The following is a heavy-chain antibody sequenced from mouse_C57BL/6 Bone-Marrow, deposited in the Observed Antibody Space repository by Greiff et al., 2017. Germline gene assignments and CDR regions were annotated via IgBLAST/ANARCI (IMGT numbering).Heavy chain of an antibody. CDR3: ARPYYYGFDY. Sequence: QVQLKESGAELARPGASVKLSCKASGYTFTSYGISWVKQRTGQGLEWIGEIYPRSGNTYYNEKFKGKATLTADKSSSTAYMKLRSLTSEDSAVYFCARPYYYGFDYWGQGTTLTVSS. J-gene: IGHJ2*01. CDR2: IYPRSGNT. D-gene: IGHD1-1*01. CDR1: GYTFTSYG. V-gene: IGHV1-81*01.